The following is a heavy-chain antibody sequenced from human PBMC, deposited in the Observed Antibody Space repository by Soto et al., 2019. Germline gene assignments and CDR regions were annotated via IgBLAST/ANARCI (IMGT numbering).Heavy chain of an antibody. CDR3: ARIEMASIK. J-gene: IGHJ4*02. CDR1: GASIRSGGYY. V-gene: IGHV4-31*01. Sequence: PSETLSLTCSVSGASIRSGGYYWSWLRQSPGKSLEWIGHIYYTRSTFYSQSLKNQLNKSLDTSKNHFSLDLRSVTAADTAMYYCARIEMASIKWGRGTLVTVSS. CDR2: IYYTRST.